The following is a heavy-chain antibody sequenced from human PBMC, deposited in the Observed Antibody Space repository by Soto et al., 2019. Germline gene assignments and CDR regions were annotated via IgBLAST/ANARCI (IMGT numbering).Heavy chain of an antibody. Sequence: SETLSLTCAVYGGSFSGYYWSWIRQPPGKGLEWIGEINHSGSTNYNPSLKSRVTISVDTSKNQFSLKLSSVTAADTAVYYCARRPTRYNWNYVIGGAFDIWGQGTMVTVSS. CDR1: GGSFSGYY. CDR3: ARRPTRYNWNYVIGGAFDI. CDR2: INHSGST. D-gene: IGHD1-7*01. V-gene: IGHV4-34*01. J-gene: IGHJ3*02.